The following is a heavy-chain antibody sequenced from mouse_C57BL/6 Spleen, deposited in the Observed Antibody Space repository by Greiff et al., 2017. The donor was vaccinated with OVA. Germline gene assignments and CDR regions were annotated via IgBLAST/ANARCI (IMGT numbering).Heavy chain of an antibody. V-gene: IGHV5-9-1*02. CDR3: TRDIHYYGSSYDYFDY. J-gene: IGHJ2*01. CDR1: GFTFSSYA. Sequence: EVQRVESGAGLVKPGGSLKLSCAASGFTFSSYAMSWVRQTPEKRLEWVAYISSGGDYIYYADTVKGRFTISRDNARNTLYLQMSSLKSEDTAMYYCTRDIHYYGSSYDYFDYWGQGTTLTVSS. CDR2: ISSGGDYI. D-gene: IGHD1-1*01.